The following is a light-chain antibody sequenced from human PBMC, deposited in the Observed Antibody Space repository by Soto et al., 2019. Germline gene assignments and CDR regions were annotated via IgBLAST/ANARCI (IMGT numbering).Light chain of an antibody. V-gene: IGKV3-15*01. CDR3: QQYNDWLWT. CDR1: QSIGNN. Sequence: EIVLTQSPGTLSVSPVERATLSCRASQSIGNNLAWYQQKPGQTPRLLIYGASTRATGIPARFSGSGSETAFTLTISSLQSEDFAVYYCQQYNDWLWTFGQGTKVDIK. CDR2: GAS. J-gene: IGKJ1*01.